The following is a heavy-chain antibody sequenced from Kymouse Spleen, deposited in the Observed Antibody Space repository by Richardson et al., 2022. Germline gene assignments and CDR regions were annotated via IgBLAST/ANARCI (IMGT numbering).Heavy chain of an antibody. CDR2: IGTAGDT. Sequence: EVQLVESGGGLVQPGGSLRLSCAASGFTFSSYDMHWVRQATGKGLEWVSAIGTAGDTYYPGSVKGRFTISRENAKNSLYLQMNSLRAGDTAVYYCARSSSPLEAYYGMDVWGQGTTVTVSS. D-gene: IGHD6-6*01. CDR1: GFTFSSYD. J-gene: IGHJ6*02. V-gene: IGHV3-13*01. CDR3: ARSSSPLEAYYGMDV.